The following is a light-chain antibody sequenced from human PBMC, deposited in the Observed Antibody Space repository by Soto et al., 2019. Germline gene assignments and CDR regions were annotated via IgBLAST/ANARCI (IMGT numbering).Light chain of an antibody. Sequence: IQNVQSRSVRAAAGGDGVAGSCRASQSISSWLAWYQQKPGKAPKLLIYDASSLESGVPARFSVSGSGTEFTLRISSLQPDEFATYYSKHYDPYRPFGQGTKVDIK. CDR2: DAS. V-gene: IGKV1-5*01. J-gene: IGKJ1*01. CDR3: KHYDPYRP. CDR1: QSISSW.